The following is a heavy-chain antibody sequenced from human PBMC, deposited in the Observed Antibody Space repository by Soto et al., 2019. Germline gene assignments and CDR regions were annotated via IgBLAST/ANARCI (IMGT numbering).Heavy chain of an antibody. J-gene: IGHJ6*02. CDR3: AKDLLSSSWSDKTSYGMDV. CDR1: GFTFSSYG. CDR2: ISYDGSNK. V-gene: IGHV3-30*18. D-gene: IGHD6-13*01. Sequence: GGSLRLSCAASGFTFSSYGMHWVRQAPGKGLEWVAVISYDGSNKYYADSVKGRFTISRDNSKNTLYLQMNSLRAEDTAVYYCAKDLLSSSWSDKTSYGMDVWGQGTTVTVSS.